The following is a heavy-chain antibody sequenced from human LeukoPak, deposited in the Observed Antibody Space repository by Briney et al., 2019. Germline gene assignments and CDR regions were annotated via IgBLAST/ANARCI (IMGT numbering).Heavy chain of an antibody. D-gene: IGHD5-18*01. V-gene: IGHV3-30*18. J-gene: IGHJ4*02. CDR2: ISYDGSNK. CDR1: GFTFSNYG. CDR3: AKDAVSYSYGYAQDH. Sequence: GGSLRLSCAASGFTFSNYGMHWVRQAPGKGLEWVAVISYDGSNKFYADSVKGRFTISRDNSKNTLYLQMNSLRADDTAVYYCAKDAVSYSYGYAQDHWGQGTLVTVSS.